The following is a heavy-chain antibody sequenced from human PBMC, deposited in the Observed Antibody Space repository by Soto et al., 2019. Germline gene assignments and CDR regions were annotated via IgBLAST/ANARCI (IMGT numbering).Heavy chain of an antibody. CDR3: APCSRGILFDY. J-gene: IGHJ4*02. V-gene: IGHV2-5*02. CDR1: GLSLSTSGVG. Sequence: AFGPKRVNPTQTLTLTLTFSGLSLSTSGVGVGWIRQPPGKALEWLALIYWDDDKRYSPSLKSRLTITKDTSKNQVVLTMTNMDPVDTATYYCAPCSRGILFDYWGQGTLVTVSS. CDR2: IYWDDDK. D-gene: IGHD2-15*01.